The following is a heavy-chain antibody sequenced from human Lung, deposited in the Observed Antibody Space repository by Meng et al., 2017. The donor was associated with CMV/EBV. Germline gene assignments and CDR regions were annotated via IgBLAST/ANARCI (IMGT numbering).Heavy chain of an antibody. CDR2: ISANNGKT. CDR1: GYTFTAYG. D-gene: IGHD2-21*02. CDR3: VREREAGRCGVCFRH. Sequence: VQMVQVGAEVKKPGASVKVSCKASGYTFTAYGINWVRQAPGQGLEWMGWISANNGKTNYAQNLQGRVTMTRDTSTSTAYMELRTLRSDDTAVYYCVREREAGRCGVCFRHWGQGTLVTVSS. J-gene: IGHJ1*01. V-gene: IGHV1-18*01.